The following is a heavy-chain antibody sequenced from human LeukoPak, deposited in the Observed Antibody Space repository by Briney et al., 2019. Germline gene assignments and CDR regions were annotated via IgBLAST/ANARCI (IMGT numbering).Heavy chain of an antibody. Sequence: SETLSLTCSVSGGSISSYYWNWIRQPPGKGLEWCGEINHSGGTNYNPSLKSRATISLDTSKNQFSLKLSSVTAADTAVYYCARQTGSGLFILPGGQGTLVTVS. CDR2: INHSGGT. J-gene: IGHJ4*02. CDR1: GGSISSYY. V-gene: IGHV4-34*01. D-gene: IGHD3/OR15-3a*01. CDR3: ARQTGSGLFILP.